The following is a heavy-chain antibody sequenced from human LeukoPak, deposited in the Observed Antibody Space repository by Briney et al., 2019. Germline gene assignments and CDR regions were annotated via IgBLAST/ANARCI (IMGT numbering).Heavy chain of an antibody. D-gene: IGHD4-17*01. CDR3: AREGYGDNYFDY. CDR1: GGSISSYH. CDR2: IYYSGST. J-gene: IGHJ4*02. V-gene: IGHV4-59*01. Sequence: SETLSLTCTVSGGSISSYHWSWIRQPPGKGLEWIGYIYYSGSTNYNPSLKSRVTISVDTSKNQFSLKLSSVTAADTAVYYCAREGYGDNYFDYWGQGTLVTVSS.